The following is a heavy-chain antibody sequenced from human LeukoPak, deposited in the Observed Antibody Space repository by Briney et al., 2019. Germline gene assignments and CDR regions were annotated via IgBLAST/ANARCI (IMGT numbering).Heavy chain of an antibody. CDR1: GFTFSSYA. Sequence: GGSLRLSCAASGFTFSSYAMSWVRQAPGKGLEWVSAISGSGGSTYYADSVKGRFTISRDNSKNTLYLQMNCLRAEDTAVYYCAKDKSGYSYGYSVDYWGQGTLVTVSS. CDR2: ISGSGGST. J-gene: IGHJ4*02. D-gene: IGHD5-18*01. V-gene: IGHV3-23*01. CDR3: AKDKSGYSYGYSVDY.